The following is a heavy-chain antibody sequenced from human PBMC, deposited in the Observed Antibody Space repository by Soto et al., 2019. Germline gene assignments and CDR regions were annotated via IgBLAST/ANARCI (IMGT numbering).Heavy chain of an antibody. D-gene: IGHD2-21*02. Sequence: GTLSLSRSASGFTFSSYRMNWVRQAPGKGLEWVSYISSSSSTIYYADSVKGRFTISRDNAKNSLYLQMNSLRAEDTAVYYCAREACGGDCYSHAFDIWGQGTMVTVS. CDR3: AREACGGDCYSHAFDI. J-gene: IGHJ3*02. CDR2: ISSSSSTI. CDR1: GFTFSSYR. V-gene: IGHV3-48*01.